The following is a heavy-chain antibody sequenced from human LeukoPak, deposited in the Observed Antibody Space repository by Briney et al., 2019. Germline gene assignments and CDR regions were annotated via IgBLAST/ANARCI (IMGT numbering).Heavy chain of an antibody. J-gene: IGHJ4*01. CDR1: GFMFESYN. Sequence: GGSLRLSCAASGFMFESYNMNWVRQAPGKGLEWVSFINPSGSSTYYTDSVKGRFTISRDTAKNSLFLQMNSLRGEGTADYYCALEGANGGDCFDYWGHGTLVTVSS. CDR3: ALEGANGGDCFDY. V-gene: IGHV3-21*06. CDR2: INPSGSST. D-gene: IGHD2-21*02.